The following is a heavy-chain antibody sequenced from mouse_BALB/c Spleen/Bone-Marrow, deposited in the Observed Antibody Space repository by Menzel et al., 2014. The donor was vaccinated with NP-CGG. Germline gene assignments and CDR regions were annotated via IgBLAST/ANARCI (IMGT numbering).Heavy chain of an antibody. Sequence: QVQLQQSGAELVRPGASVKLSCKASGYTFTSHWINWVKQRPGQGLEWIGNIYPSDSYTNYNQKFKDKATLTVDKSSSTAYMQLSSPTSEDSAVYYCARYDYDWFAYWGQGTLVTGSA. CDR1: GYTFTSHW. CDR2: IYPSDSYT. J-gene: IGHJ3*01. V-gene: IGHV1-69*02. CDR3: ARYDYDWFAY. D-gene: IGHD2-4*01.